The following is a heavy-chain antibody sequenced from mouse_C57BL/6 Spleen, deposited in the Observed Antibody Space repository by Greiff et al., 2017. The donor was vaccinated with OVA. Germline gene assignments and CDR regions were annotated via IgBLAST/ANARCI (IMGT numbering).Heavy chain of an antibody. Sequence: EVQLVESGGGLVQPGGSLSLSCAASGFTFTDYYMSWVRQPPGKALEWLGFIRNKANGYTTEYSASVKGRFTISRDNSQSILYLQMNARRAEDSATYYCARYNYGSSYFDYWGQGTTLTVSS. D-gene: IGHD1-1*01. CDR2: IRNKANGYTT. CDR3: ARYNYGSSYFDY. J-gene: IGHJ2*01. V-gene: IGHV7-3*01. CDR1: GFTFTDYY.